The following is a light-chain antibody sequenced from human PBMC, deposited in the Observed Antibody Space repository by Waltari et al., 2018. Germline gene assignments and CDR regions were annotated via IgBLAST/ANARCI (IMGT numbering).Light chain of an antibody. J-gene: IGKJ4*01. CDR2: WGS. V-gene: IGKV2-28*01. CDR3: MQGLQSPT. Sequence: DIVMTQSPLSLPVTPGEAASISCRSNQSLLHSAGNTDLDWYLQRPGQSPQLLIYWGSNRASGVPDRFSGSGSGTDFTLKISRVEADDVGIYYCMQGLQSPTFGGGTKVEIK. CDR1: QSLLHSAGNTD.